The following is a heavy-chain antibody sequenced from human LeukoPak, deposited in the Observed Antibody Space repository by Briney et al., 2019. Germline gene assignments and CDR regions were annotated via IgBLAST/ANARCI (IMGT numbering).Heavy chain of an antibody. CDR3: ARAEGEVPAAIVYYYYYYMDV. CDR1: GFTFSSYS. J-gene: IGHJ6*03. Sequence: PGGSLRLSCAASGFTFSSYSMNWVRQAPGKGLEWVSSISSSSSYIYYADSVKGRFTISRDNAKNSLYLQMNSLRAEDTAVYYCARAEGEVPAAIVYYYYYYMDVWGKGTTVTISS. D-gene: IGHD2-2*01. CDR2: ISSSSSYI. V-gene: IGHV3-21*01.